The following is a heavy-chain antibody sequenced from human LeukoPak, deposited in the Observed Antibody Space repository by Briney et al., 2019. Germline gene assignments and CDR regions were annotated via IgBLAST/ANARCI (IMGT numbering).Heavy chain of an antibody. CDR2: TSYSTDFSGST. CDR1: GGSISGGPSY. J-gene: IGHJ4*01. CDR3: ARADYDILTVLPYFDC. V-gene: IGHV4-39*07. Sequence: SETLSLTCTVSGGSISGGPSYWGWVRQSPGKGLEWIGTTSYSTDFSGSTYYNPSLKSRVTISVDTSKNQFSLKLTSVTAADTAVYYCARADYDILTVLPYFDCWGHGTLVTVSS. D-gene: IGHD3-9*01.